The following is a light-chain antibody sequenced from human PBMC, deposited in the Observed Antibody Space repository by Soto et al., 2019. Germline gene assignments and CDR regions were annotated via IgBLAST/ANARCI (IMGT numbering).Light chain of an antibody. CDR3: QQTNSLPLS. J-gene: IGKJ3*01. Sequence: IQMTQSPSSVSASVGDRVTMTCRASQGVGGWLAWYQQKPGKVPKLLIYATSSLHSGVPSRFSGSGSGTDFTLSISSLQPEDFATYYCQQTNSLPLSFGHGTKVDIK. CDR1: QGVGGW. CDR2: ATS. V-gene: IGKV1-12*01.